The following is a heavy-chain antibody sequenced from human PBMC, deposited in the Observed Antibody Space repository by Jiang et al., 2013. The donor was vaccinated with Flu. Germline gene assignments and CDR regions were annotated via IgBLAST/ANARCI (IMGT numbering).Heavy chain of an antibody. CDR3: ARWVGATTLSFDY. Sequence: EWIGSMSYSGSTYYNPSLKSRVTISVDTSKNQFSLKLSSVTAADTAVYYCARWVGATTLSFDYWGQGTLVTVSS. CDR2: MSYSGST. D-gene: IGHD1-26*01. J-gene: IGHJ4*02. V-gene: IGHV4-39*07.